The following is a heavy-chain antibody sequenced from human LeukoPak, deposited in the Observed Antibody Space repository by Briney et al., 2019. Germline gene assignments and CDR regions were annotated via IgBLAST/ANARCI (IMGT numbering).Heavy chain of an antibody. CDR3: ARDLTYCGDDCYLAYFYGMDV. CDR2: VNPSGGST. J-gene: IGHJ6*02. V-gene: IGHV1-46*01. D-gene: IGHD2-21*02. Sequence: ASVKVSCKASGYTFTTYYVHWVRQAPGQGLEWMGIVNPSGGSTSYAQQFQGRVTMTGDTSTSTLYMELSSLTSDDTAVYYCARDLTYCGDDCYLAYFYGMDVWSQGTTVTVSS. CDR1: GYTFTTYY.